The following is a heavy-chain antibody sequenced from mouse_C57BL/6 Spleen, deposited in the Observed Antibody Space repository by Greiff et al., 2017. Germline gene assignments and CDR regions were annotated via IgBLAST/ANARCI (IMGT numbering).Heavy chain of an antibody. D-gene: IGHD2-4*01. CDR2: IYPRDGST. Sequence: VQLQQSDAELVKPGASVKISCKVSGYTFTDHTIHWMKQRPEQGLEWIGYIYPRDGSTKYNEKFKGKATLTADKSSSTAYLQLNSLTSEDSAVYFCARGDYDYGDAMDYWGQGTSVTVSS. V-gene: IGHV1-78*01. CDR3: ARGDYDYGDAMDY. J-gene: IGHJ4*01. CDR1: GYTFTDHT.